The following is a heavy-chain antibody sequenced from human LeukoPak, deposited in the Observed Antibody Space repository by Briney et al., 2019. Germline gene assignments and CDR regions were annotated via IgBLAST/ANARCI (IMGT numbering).Heavy chain of an antibody. V-gene: IGHV4-59*01. D-gene: IGHD1-1*01. CDR2: IYYRGNT. CDR3: ARAGNNWSFDY. Sequence: TSETLSLTCTVSGDSISIYYWSWIRQPPGKGLEWIGYIYYRGNTNYNPSLKSRVTMAVDTSKNQFSLKVSSVTAADTAVYYCARAGNNWSFDYWGQGTLVTVSS. J-gene: IGHJ4*02. CDR1: GDSISIYY.